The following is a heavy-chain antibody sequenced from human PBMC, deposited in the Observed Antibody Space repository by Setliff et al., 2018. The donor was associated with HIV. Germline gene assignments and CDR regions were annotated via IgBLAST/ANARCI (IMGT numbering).Heavy chain of an antibody. J-gene: IGHJ6*03. Sequence: ASVKVSCKASGYTFTNYAMHWVRQAPGQRLEWMGWINAGNGNTKYSQEFQGRVTITSDTSASTAYLELSSLKSEDTAVYYCARARRDSYDRGRRNHYYIDVWGKGTTVTVSS. CDR3: ARARRDSYDRGRRNHYYIDV. CDR2: INAGNGNT. CDR1: GYTFTNYA. V-gene: IGHV1-3*03. D-gene: IGHD3-22*01.